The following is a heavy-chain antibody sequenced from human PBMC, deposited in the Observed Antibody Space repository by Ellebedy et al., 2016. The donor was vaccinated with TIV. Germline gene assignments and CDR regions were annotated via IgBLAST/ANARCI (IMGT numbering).Heavy chain of an antibody. D-gene: IGHD3-22*01. V-gene: IGHV3-30*19. J-gene: IGHJ4*02. CDR3: ARATYDSSGYYYPDNDHFDY. CDR1: GFTFSSYG. CDR2: ISYDGSNK. Sequence: GGSLRLSCAASGFTFSSYGMHWVRQAPGKGLEWVAVISYDGSNKYYADSVKGRFTISRDNSKNTLYLQTNSLRAEDTAVYYCARATYDSSGYYYPDNDHFDYWGQGTLVTVSS.